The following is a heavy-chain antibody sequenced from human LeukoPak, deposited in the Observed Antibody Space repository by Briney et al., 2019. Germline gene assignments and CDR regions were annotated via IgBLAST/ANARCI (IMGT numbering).Heavy chain of an antibody. CDR2: IIPIFGTA. Sequence: SVKVSCKASGGTFSSYAISWVRQAPGRGLEWMGGIIPIFGTANYAQKFQGRVTITTDESTSTAYMELSSLRSEDTAVYYCAGPAYNRSSTSCYIFGAFDIWGQGTMVIVSS. D-gene: IGHD2-2*02. CDR1: GGTFSSYA. J-gene: IGHJ3*02. CDR3: AGPAYNRSSTSCYIFGAFDI. V-gene: IGHV1-69*05.